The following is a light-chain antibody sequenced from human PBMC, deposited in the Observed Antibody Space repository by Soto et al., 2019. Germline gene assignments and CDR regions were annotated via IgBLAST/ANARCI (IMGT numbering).Light chain of an antibody. CDR3: QQRGDWPA. J-gene: IGKJ1*01. CDR1: QSISSY. CDR2: DVS. V-gene: IGKV3-11*01. Sequence: EVVLTQSPDTLSLPPGERATLSCRASQSISSYLAWYQQKPGQAPRLLFYDVSNRATGVPDRFTSSGSGTDFTLTISSLEPEDFAVYYCQQRGDWPAFGQGTKVDI.